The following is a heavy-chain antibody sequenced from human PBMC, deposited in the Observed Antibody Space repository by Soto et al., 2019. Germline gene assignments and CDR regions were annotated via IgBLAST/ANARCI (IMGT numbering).Heavy chain of an antibody. V-gene: IGHV3-30*18. CDR3: AKDGDSGTIWYYYYYMDV. CDR1: GFTFSSYG. Sequence: GGSLRLSCAASGFTFSSYGMHWVRQAPGKGLEWVAVISYDGSNKYYADSVKGRFTISRDNSKNTLYLQMNSLRAEDTAVYYCAKDGDSGTIWYYYYYMDVWGKGTTVTVSS. J-gene: IGHJ6*03. CDR2: ISYDGSNK. D-gene: IGHD1-1*01.